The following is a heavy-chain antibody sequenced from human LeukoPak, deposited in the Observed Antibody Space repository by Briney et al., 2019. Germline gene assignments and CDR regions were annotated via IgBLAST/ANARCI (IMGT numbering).Heavy chain of an antibody. CDR1: CCSLSSGGYY. J-gene: IGHJ4*02. CDR3: ARGGLGSRLY. V-gene: IGHV4-31*03. Sequence: SETPSPPCPVSCCSLSSGGYYLSLIRQPPRKGLEWIGYIYYSGSTYYNPSLKSRVTISVDTSKNQFSLKLSSVTAADTAVYYCARGGLGSRLYWGQGTLVTVSS. CDR2: IYYSGST. D-gene: IGHD3-10*01.